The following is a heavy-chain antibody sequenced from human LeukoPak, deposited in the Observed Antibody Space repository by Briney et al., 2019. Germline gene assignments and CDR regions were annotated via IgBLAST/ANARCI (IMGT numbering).Heavy chain of an antibody. D-gene: IGHD5-18*01. CDR3: ARPRGYSYGPELWSYYMDV. CDR2: IYHSGST. J-gene: IGHJ6*03. CDR1: GGSISSGGYY. V-gene: IGHV4-30-2*01. Sequence: SETLSLTCTVSGGSISSGGYYWSWIRQPPGKGLEWIGYIYHSGSTYYNPSLKSRVTISVDRSKNQFSLKLSSVTAADTAVYYCARPRGYSYGPELWSYYMDVWGKGTTVTVSS.